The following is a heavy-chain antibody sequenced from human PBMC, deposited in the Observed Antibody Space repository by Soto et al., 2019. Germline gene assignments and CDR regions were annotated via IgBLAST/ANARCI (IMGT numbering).Heavy chain of an antibody. CDR3: AKDRHSGPETVVAPTLETYSDFDY. CDR1: GFTFSSYA. CDR2: ISGSGGST. D-gene: IGHD2-2*01. J-gene: IGHJ4*02. Sequence: GGSLRLSCAASGFTFSSYAMSWVRQAPGKGLEWVSAISGSGGSTYYADSVKGRFTISRDNSKNTLYLQMNSLRAEDTAVYYCAKDRHSGPETVVAPTLETYSDFDYWGQGTLVTVSS. V-gene: IGHV3-23*01.